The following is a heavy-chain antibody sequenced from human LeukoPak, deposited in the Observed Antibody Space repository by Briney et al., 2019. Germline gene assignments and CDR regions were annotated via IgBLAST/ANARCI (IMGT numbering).Heavy chain of an antibody. V-gene: IGHV1-8*01. Sequence: ASVKVSCKASGYTFTSYDINWVRQATGQGLEWMGWMNPNSGNTGYAQKFQGRVTMTRNTSISTAYMELSSLRSEDTAVYYCARRGLSYHTAMADYWGQGTLVTVSS. J-gene: IGHJ4*02. CDR3: ARRGLSYHTAMADY. D-gene: IGHD5-18*01. CDR2: MNPNSGNT. CDR1: GYTFTSYD.